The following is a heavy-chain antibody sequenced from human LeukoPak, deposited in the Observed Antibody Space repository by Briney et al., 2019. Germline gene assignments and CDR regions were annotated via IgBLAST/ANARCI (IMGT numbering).Heavy chain of an antibody. J-gene: IGHJ4*02. CDR2: IYSGGST. D-gene: IGHD1-1*01. CDR3: AKRGGTTGTQAHLDY. Sequence: GGSLRLSCAVSGFTVSTKYMSWVRQAPGKGLEWVSVIYSGGSTDYADSVRGRFTISRDNSKNTLYLQMNSLRAEDTAVYYCAKRGGTTGTQAHLDYWGQGTLVTVSS. V-gene: IGHV3-53*01. CDR1: GFTVSTKY.